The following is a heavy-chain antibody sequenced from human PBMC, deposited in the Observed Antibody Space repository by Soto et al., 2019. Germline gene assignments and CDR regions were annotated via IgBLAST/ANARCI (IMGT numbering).Heavy chain of an antibody. CDR3: AKDLGLGVERITIFGVVGGYYGMDV. Sequence: ASVKVSCKASGGTLSSYAINWVRQAPGQGLEWVGGIIPIFDTPNYAQRFQGRVRLTADKSKHTAYMELRSLRAEDTAVYYCAKDLGLGVERITIFGVVGGYYGMDVWGQGTTVTVSS. V-gene: IGHV1-69*06. J-gene: IGHJ6*02. D-gene: IGHD3-3*01. CDR2: IIPIFDTP. CDR1: GGTLSSYA.